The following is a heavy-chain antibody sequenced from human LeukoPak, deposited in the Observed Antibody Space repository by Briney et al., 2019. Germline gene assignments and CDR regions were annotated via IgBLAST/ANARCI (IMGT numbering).Heavy chain of an antibody. CDR2: ISSSSSYI. V-gene: IGHV3-21*01. CDR3: ARDLVVKRDYDDLDGLGY. J-gene: IGHJ4*02. Sequence: WIRQPPGKGLEWVSSISSSSSYIYYADSVKGRFTISRDNAKNSLYLQMNSLRAEDTAVYYCARDLVVKRDYDDLDGLGYWGQGTLVTVSS. D-gene: IGHD4-17*01.